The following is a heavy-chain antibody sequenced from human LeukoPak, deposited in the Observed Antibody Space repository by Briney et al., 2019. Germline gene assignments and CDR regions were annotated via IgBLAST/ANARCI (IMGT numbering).Heavy chain of an antibody. J-gene: IGHJ4*02. Sequence: GGSLRLSCAASGFTFSSYSMNWVRQAPGKGMEWVANIKQDGTERSYVDSVKGRFTISRDNVQNSVYLQMHSLRADDTAIYYCVRDTYRTAVAGSSGLGYWGQGTLVTVSS. CDR1: GFTFSSYS. CDR2: IKQDGTER. D-gene: IGHD6-19*01. CDR3: VRDTYRTAVAGSSGLGY. V-gene: IGHV3-7*01.